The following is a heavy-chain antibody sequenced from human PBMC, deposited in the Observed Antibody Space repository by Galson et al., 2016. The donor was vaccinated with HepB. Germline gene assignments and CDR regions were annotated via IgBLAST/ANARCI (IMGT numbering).Heavy chain of an antibody. CDR3: ARAVYYYDSSGYYVWEQYFQH. D-gene: IGHD3-22*01. Sequence: PALVKPTQTLTLTCTFSGFSLSTSGMCVSWIRQPPGKALEWLALIDWADDKYYSTSLKTRLTISKDTSKNQVVLTMANMDPVDTATYYCARAVYYYDSSGYYVWEQYFQHWGQGTLVTVSS. J-gene: IGHJ1*01. CDR2: IDWADDK. V-gene: IGHV2-70*01. CDR1: GFSLSTSGMC.